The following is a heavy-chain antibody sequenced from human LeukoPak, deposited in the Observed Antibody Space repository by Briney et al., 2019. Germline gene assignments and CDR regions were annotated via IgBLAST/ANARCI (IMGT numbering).Heavy chain of an antibody. Sequence: GGSLRLSCAASGFTFSTYEMNWVRQAPGKGLEWLSYISSSGSTIYYADSVKGRFTISRDNAKNSLYLQMNSLRAEDTAIYYCARVSGYYYDDYWGQGTLVTVSS. D-gene: IGHD3-22*01. V-gene: IGHV3-48*03. CDR1: GFTFSTYE. CDR3: ARVSGYYYDDY. CDR2: ISSSGSTI. J-gene: IGHJ4*02.